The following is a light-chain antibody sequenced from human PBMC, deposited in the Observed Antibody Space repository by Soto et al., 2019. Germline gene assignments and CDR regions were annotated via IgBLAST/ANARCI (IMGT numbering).Light chain of an antibody. CDR2: GAS. J-gene: IGKJ4*01. CDR3: QQYGSSPPFT. V-gene: IGKV3-20*01. CDR1: QSVSSSY. Sequence: EIVLTQSPGTLSLSPGERATLSCRASQSVSSSYLAWYQQKPGQAPRLLIYGASSRATGIPDRFSGSGSGTDFTLTISRLEAEDFAVYYCQQYGSSPPFTFGGVTKVEIK.